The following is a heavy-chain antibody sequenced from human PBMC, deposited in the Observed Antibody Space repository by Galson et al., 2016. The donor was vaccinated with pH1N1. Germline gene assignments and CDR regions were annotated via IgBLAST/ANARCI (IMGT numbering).Heavy chain of an antibody. J-gene: IGHJ4*02. Sequence: SLRLSCAASTFTFSRHGMNWVRQAPGKGLEWISYISGDSTRIFYADSVEGRFTISRDNARNSLYLQMNSLRAEDTAVYYCAKEAAGGSYLYQWGQGTLVTVSS. D-gene: IGHD3-16*02. CDR1: TFTFSRHG. CDR2: ISGDSTRI. CDR3: AKEAAGGSYLYQ. V-gene: IGHV3-48*01.